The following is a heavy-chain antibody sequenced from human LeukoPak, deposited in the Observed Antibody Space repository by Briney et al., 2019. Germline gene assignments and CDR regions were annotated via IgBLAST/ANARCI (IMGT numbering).Heavy chain of an antibody. J-gene: IGHJ5*02. V-gene: IGHV3-53*05. CDR3: ARESGSYRYDP. Sequence: GGSLRLSCAASGFTVSSNYMSWVRQAPGKGLEWVSVIYRGGSKDYADSVKGRFTISRDNSKNTLYLQMNSLRAEDTALYYCARESGSYRYDPWGQGTLVTVSS. CDR2: IYRGGSK. CDR1: GFTVSSNY. D-gene: IGHD1-26*01.